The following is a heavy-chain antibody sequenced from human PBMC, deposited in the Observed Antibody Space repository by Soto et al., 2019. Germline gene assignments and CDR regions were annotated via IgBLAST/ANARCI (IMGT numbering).Heavy chain of an antibody. CDR2: IYYSGST. D-gene: IGHD4-17*01. V-gene: IGHV4-39*01. CDR1: GGSISRSSYY. Sequence: QLQLQESGPGLVKPSETLSLTCTVYGGSISRSSYYWGWIRQPPGKGLEWIGSIYYSGSTYYNPSLRRRVTISVDTSKNQFSLKLSSVTAADTDVYYCARHDDGGFGLWGQGTLVTVSS. J-gene: IGHJ4*02. CDR3: ARHDDGGFGL.